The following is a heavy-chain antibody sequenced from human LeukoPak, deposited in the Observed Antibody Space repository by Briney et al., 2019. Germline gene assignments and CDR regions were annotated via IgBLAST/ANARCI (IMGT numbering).Heavy chain of an antibody. Sequence: SETLSLTCTVSGGSISSYCWSRVRQPPGKGLEWIGYIYTSGSTDYNPSLKSRVTMSVDTSKNQLSMELRFLTAADTAVYYCATSYDAKTAPYDLWGQGTLVTVSS. D-gene: IGHD3-3*01. J-gene: IGHJ5*02. CDR1: GGSISSYC. CDR3: ATSYDAKTAPYDL. CDR2: IYTSGST. V-gene: IGHV4-4*09.